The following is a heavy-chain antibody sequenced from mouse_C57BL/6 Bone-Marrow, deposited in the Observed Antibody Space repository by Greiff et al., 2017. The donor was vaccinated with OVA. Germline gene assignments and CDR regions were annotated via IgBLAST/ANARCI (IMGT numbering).Heavy chain of an antibody. D-gene: IGHD6-2*01. CDR2: IHPNSGST. Sequence: QVQLLQPGAELVKPGASVKLSCKASGYTFTSYWMHWVKQRPGQGLEWIGMIHPNSGSTNYNEKFKSKATLTVDKSSSTAYMQLSSLTSEDSAVYYCARGHLSWFAYWGQGTLVTVSA. CDR1: GYTFTSYW. V-gene: IGHV1-64*01. J-gene: IGHJ3*01. CDR3: ARGHLSWFAY.